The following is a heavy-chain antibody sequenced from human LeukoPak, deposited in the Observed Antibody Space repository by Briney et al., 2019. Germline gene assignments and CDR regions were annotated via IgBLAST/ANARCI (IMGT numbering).Heavy chain of an antibody. D-gene: IGHD3-16*02. V-gene: IGHV3-66*01. Sequence: GGSLRLSCAASGFIVSSNYMNWVRQAPGKGLEWVSIIYRGGSTDYADSVKGRFTISRDNSKNTLYHQMNSLRAEDTAVYYCFDYVWGSYRQPWGQGTLVTVSS. CDR2: IYRGGST. CDR1: GFIVSSNY. J-gene: IGHJ4*02. CDR3: FDYVWGSYRQP.